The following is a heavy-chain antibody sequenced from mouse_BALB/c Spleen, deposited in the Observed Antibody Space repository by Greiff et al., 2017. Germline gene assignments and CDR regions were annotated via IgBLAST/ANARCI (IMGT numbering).Heavy chain of an antibody. CDR2: ISSGGSYT. Sequence: EVKLMESGGDLVKPGGSLKLSCAASGFTFSSYGMSWVRQTPDKRLEWVATISSGGSYTYYPDSVKGRFTISRDNAKNTLYLQMSSLKSEDTAMYYCARSYGSMDYWGQGTSVTVSS. V-gene: IGHV5-6*01. D-gene: IGHD2-10*02. J-gene: IGHJ4*01. CDR3: ARSYGSMDY. CDR1: GFTFSSYG.